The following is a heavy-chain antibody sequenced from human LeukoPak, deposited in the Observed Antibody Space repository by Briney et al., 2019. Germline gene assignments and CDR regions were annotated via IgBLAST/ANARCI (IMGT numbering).Heavy chain of an antibody. Sequence: GGSLRLSCAASGFTFSSYEMNWVRQAPGKGLEWVSYISSGGSNIYYADSVKGRFTISRDNAKNSLYLQMTSLRAEDTAVYYCASLTRPWVGATHSFDYWGQGTLVTVSS. CDR1: GFTFSSYE. CDR2: ISSGGSNI. CDR3: ASLTRPWVGATHSFDY. V-gene: IGHV3-48*03. D-gene: IGHD1-26*01. J-gene: IGHJ4*02.